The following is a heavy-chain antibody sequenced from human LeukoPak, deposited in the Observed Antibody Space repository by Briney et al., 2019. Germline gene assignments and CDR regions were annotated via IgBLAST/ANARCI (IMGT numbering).Heavy chain of an antibody. Sequence: PSETLSLTCTVSGGSISSGSYYWSWIRQPPGKGLEWIGSIYHSGSTYYNPSLKSRVTISVDTSKNQFSLKLSSVTAADTAVYYCGAYYDILTGGMDVXXXGTTVTVSS. CDR1: GGSISSGSYY. J-gene: IGHJ6*01. D-gene: IGHD3-9*01. V-gene: IGHV4-39*07. CDR3: GAYYDILTGGMDV. CDR2: IYHSGST.